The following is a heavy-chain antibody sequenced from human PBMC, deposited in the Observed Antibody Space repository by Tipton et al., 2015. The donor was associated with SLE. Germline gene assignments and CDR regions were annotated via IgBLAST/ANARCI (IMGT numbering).Heavy chain of an antibody. CDR3: ATRSIAAAGYYYYGMDV. J-gene: IGHJ6*02. D-gene: IGHD6-13*01. Sequence: VQLVQSGAEVKKPGESLKISCKGSGYSFTSYWIGWVRQMPGKGLEWMGIIYPGDSDTRYSPAFQGQVTISADKSISTAYLQWSSLKASDTAMYYCATRSIAAAGYYYYGMDVWGQGTTVTVSS. V-gene: IGHV5-51*03. CDR2: IYPGDSDT. CDR1: GYSFTSYW.